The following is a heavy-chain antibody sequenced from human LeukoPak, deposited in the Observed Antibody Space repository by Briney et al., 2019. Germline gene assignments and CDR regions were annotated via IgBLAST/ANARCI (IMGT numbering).Heavy chain of an antibody. CDR2: INPNSGGT. CDR1: GYTFTGYY. Sequence: ASVKVSCKASGYTFTGYYMHWVRQAPGQGLEWTGWINPNSGGTNYAQKFQGRVTMTRDTSISTAYMELSRLRSDDTAVYYCASGGGPDQYNWNEERAFDIWGQGTMVTVSS. V-gene: IGHV1-2*02. J-gene: IGHJ3*02. D-gene: IGHD1-20*01. CDR3: ASGGGPDQYNWNEERAFDI.